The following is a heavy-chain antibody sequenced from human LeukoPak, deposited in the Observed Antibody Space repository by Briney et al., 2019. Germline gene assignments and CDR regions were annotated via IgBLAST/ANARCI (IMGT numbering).Heavy chain of an antibody. CDR1: GGSISSGGYY. CDR2: IYYSGST. Sequence: SETLSLTCTVSGGSISSGGYYWSWIRQHPGKGLEWIGYIYYSGSTYYNPSLKSRVTISVDTPKNQFSLKLSSVTAADTAVYYCARVPPIYSSSRALWDVWGKGTTVTVSS. J-gene: IGHJ6*04. D-gene: IGHD6-6*01. CDR3: ARVPPIYSSSRALWDV. V-gene: IGHV4-31*03.